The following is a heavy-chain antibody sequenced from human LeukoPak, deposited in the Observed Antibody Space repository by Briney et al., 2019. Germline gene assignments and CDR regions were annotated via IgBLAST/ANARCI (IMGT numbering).Heavy chain of an antibody. CDR1: GFTFSSSA. CDR3: VREAGYCAPVCVKTNWFDP. J-gene: IGHJ5*02. D-gene: IGHD2-15*01. CDR2: ISGSDTST. Sequence: GGSLRLSCAASGFTFSSSAMSWVRQAPGKGLEWVSTISGSDTSTYYADSVRGRFAISRDDSTNTVYLHMNSLRDEDTALYHCVREAGYCAPVCVKTNWFDPWGQGTLVTVSS. V-gene: IGHV3-23*01.